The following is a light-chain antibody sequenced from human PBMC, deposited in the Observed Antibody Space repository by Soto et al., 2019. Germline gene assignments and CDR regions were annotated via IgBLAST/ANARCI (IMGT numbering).Light chain of an antibody. V-gene: IGKV1-39*01. CDR3: QQSFGVPYT. J-gene: IGKJ2*01. CDR1: RSIGTN. Sequence: DILMTQSPSSLSAPVGDTVIITCRASRSIGTNLNWYQLKPGTAPKLLVFAASTLQYGVPSRFSGSGSGTDFALTITGLQPEDFAIYSCQQSFGVPYTFAQGTKVESK. CDR2: AAS.